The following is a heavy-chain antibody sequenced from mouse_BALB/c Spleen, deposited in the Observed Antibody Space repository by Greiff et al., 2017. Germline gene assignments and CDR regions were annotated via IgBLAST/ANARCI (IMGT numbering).Heavy chain of an antibody. CDR2: ISSGGGST. CDR1: GFAFSSYD. V-gene: IGHV5-12-1*01. CDR3: ARDYGPFAY. D-gene: IGHD1-1*01. Sequence: EVQLVESGGGLVKPGGSLKLSCAASGFAFSSYDMSWVRQTPEKRLEWVAYISSGGGSTYYPDTVKGRFTISRDNAKNTLYLQMSSLKSEDTAMYYCARDYGPFAYWGQGTLVTVSA. J-gene: IGHJ3*01.